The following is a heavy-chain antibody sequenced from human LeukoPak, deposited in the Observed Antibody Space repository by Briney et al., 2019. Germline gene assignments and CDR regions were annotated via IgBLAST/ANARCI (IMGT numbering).Heavy chain of an antibody. D-gene: IGHD3-22*01. J-gene: IGHJ5*02. V-gene: IGHV1-69*13. CDR1: GGTFSSYS. Sequence: GASVKVSCKTSGGTFSSYSISWVRQAPGQGLEWMGGIVPIFGSANYAQRFQGRVTITADESTSTGYMELRSLRSDDTAVYYCARSGRAEYYYDSSGYYPWGQGTLVAVSS. CDR3: ARSGRAEYYYDSSGYYP. CDR2: IVPIFGSA.